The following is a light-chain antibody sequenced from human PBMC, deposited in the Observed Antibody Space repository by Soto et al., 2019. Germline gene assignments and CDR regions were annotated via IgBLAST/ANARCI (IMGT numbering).Light chain of an antibody. V-gene: IGKV3-15*01. J-gene: IGKJ2*01. CDR1: QSVSSN. CDR3: QQYNKWPPYT. Sequence: EIVMTQSPANLSVSPGERATLSCRASQSVSSNLAWYQQKPGQGPRLLIYGASTRATSIPARFSGSGSGTEFTITINSLQSEDFAVYYCQQYNKWPPYTCSQGTKLEI. CDR2: GAS.